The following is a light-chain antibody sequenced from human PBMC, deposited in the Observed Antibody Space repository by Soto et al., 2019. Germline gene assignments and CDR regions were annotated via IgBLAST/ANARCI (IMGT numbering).Light chain of an antibody. J-gene: IGLJ2*01. V-gene: IGLV3-21*04. CDR2: FDD. CDR1: DIGDRS. CDR3: QVWDSTRDVVV. Sequence: SYELTQPPSVSVAPGQTASISCGGSDIGDRSVHWYQQKPGQAPLLVIYFDDDRPSGIPERFSGSNSQNTATLTISRVEAGDEADCFCQVWDSTRDVVVFGGGTKLTVL.